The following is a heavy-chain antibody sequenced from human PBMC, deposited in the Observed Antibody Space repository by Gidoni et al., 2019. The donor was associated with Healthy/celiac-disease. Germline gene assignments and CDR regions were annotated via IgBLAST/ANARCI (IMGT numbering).Heavy chain of an antibody. Sequence: QVTLRESGPALVKPTQTLTLTCTFSGFSLSTSGMCVSWIRQPPGKALEWLARIDWDDDKYYSTSLKTRLTISKDTSKNQVVLTMTNMDPVDTATYYCARTWASVTTAFYFDYWGQGTLVTVSS. V-gene: IGHV2-70*15. D-gene: IGHD4-4*01. CDR3: ARTWASVTTAFYFDY. CDR2: IDWDDDK. J-gene: IGHJ4*02. CDR1: GFSLSTSGMC.